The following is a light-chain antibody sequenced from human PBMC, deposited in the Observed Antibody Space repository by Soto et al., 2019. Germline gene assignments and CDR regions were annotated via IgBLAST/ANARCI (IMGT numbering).Light chain of an antibody. V-gene: IGLV1-51*01. J-gene: IGLJ2*01. CDR3: GTWDYSLSAGV. CDR2: DNN. CDR1: SSNIGKTY. Sequence: QSVLTQPHSVSAAPGQKVSISCSGSSSNIGKTYVYWDQQLPGKAPKLLIYDNNKRPSGIPDRFSGSKSGTAATLGITGLQTGDEADYYCGTWDYSLSAGVFGGGTKLTVL.